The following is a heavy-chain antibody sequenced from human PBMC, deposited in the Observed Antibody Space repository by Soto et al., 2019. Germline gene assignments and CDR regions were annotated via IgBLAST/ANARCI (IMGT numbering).Heavy chain of an antibody. CDR3: ARLGAYYQSLDP. V-gene: IGHV4-59*08. CDR2: IFYSGHL. D-gene: IGHD3-22*01. Sequence: SEPQSLPYAVSGATFETYDWSCILQPPGKGLEWIGYIFYSGHLKYNPSLKSRLTISVDPSKNQISLRLSSVTAADTAVYYCARLGAYYQSLDPWGPGTLVTVSS. CDR1: GATFETYD. J-gene: IGHJ5*02.